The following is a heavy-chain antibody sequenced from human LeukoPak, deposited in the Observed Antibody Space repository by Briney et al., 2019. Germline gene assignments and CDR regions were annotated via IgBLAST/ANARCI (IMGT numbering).Heavy chain of an antibody. Sequence: PGGSLRLSCAASGFTVSGNYMSWLRQAPGMGLEWVSILYSDGTTYYTDSVKGRFTISRDNSKNTLYLQMNGLRAEDTAVYYCARWICGSTSCYYDYWGQGALVTVSS. J-gene: IGHJ4*02. CDR3: ARWICGSTSCYYDY. V-gene: IGHV3-53*01. CDR2: LYSDGTT. CDR1: GFTVSGNY. D-gene: IGHD2-2*01.